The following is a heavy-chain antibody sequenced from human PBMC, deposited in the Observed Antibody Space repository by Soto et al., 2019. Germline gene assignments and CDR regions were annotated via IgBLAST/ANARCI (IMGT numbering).Heavy chain of an antibody. V-gene: IGHV3-30*03. CDR3: ATGGDFWSGYYPAPSIDY. CDR1: GFTFSSYG. Sequence: PGGSLRLSCAAPGFTFSSYGMHWVRQAPGKGPEWVSVISFDGSNKYYADSVKGRFTISRDNSKNTLYLQMNSLRAEDTAVYYCATGGDFWSGYYPAPSIDYWGQGTLVTVSS. D-gene: IGHD3-3*01. CDR2: ISFDGSNK. J-gene: IGHJ4*02.